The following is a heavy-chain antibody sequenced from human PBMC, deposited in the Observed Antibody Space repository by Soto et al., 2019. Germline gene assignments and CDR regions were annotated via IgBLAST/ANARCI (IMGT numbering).Heavy chain of an antibody. CDR3: AKFFASGRTSKGGSRYYYGMDV. V-gene: IGHV3-23*01. J-gene: IGHJ6*02. Sequence: PGGSLRLSCAASGFTFSSYAMSWVRQAPGKGLEWVSAISGSGGSTYYADSVKGRFTISRDNSKNTLYLQMNSLRAEDTAVYYCAKFFASGRTSKGGSRYYYGMDVWGQGTTVTVSS. CDR1: GFTFSSYA. D-gene: IGHD3-10*01. CDR2: ISGSGGST.